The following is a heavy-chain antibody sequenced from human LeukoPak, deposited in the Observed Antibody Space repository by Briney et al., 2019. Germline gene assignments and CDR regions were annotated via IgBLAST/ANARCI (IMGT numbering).Heavy chain of an antibody. CDR3: ARDKGRITMVRGAFDY. CDR2: INHSGST. CDR1: GGSFSGYY. Sequence: PSETLSLTCAVYGGSFSGYYWSWIRQPPGKGLEWIGEINHSGSTNYNPSLKSRVTISVDTSKNQFSLKLSSVTAADTAVYYCARDKGRITMVRGAFDYWGQGTLVNVS. D-gene: IGHD3-10*01. V-gene: IGHV4-34*01. J-gene: IGHJ4*02.